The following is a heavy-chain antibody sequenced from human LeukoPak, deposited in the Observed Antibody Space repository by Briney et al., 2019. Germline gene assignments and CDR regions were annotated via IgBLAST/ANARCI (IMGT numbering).Heavy chain of an antibody. CDR1: GFTFSSYG. CDR3: ARRGSDSSGFYYDYFDC. Sequence: GGSLRLSCAASGFTFSSYGMNWVRQAPGKGLEWLSYISSSSSTIYSADSVKGRFTISRDNAKNSLYLQMDTLRAEDTAVYFCARRGSDSSGFYYDYFDCWGQGSLVTVSS. CDR2: ISSSSSTI. V-gene: IGHV3-48*01. D-gene: IGHD3-22*01. J-gene: IGHJ4*02.